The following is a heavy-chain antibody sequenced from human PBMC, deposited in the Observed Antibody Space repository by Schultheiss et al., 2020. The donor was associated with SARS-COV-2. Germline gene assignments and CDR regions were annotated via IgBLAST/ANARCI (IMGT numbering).Heavy chain of an antibody. V-gene: IGHV2-5*02. D-gene: IGHD3-3*02. CDR1: GFSLRSGGVG. J-gene: IGHJ4*02. CDR3: AHTFLEHLVGQTTGYFDY. Sequence: SGPTLVKPTQTLTLTCTFSGFSLRSGGVGVGWFRQPPGEALEWLALIYWDDEKLYSPSLENRLTITKDTSKNQVVLKMTNVDSVDTATYYCAHTFLEHLVGQTTGYFDYWGQGTLVTVSS. CDR2: IYWDDEK.